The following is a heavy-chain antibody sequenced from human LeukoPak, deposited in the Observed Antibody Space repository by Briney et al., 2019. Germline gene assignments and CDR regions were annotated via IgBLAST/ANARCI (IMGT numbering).Heavy chain of an antibody. Sequence: SETLSLTCTVSGGSISSGSYYWSWIRQPAGKGLEWIGRIYTSGSTNYNPSLKSRVTISVDTSKNQFSLKLSSVTAADTAVYYCARGTIFGVVRGFYYYYMDVWGKGTTVTVSS. J-gene: IGHJ6*03. D-gene: IGHD3-3*01. CDR2: IYTSGST. CDR1: GGSISSGSYY. CDR3: ARGTIFGVVRGFYYYYMDV. V-gene: IGHV4-61*02.